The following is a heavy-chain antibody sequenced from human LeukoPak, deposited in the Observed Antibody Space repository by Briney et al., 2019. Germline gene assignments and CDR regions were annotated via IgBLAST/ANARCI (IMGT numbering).Heavy chain of an antibody. CDR2: IYTSGST. J-gene: IGHJ6*02. V-gene: IGHV4-61*02. Sequence: SETLFLTCTVSGGSISSGHNYWSWIRQPAGKGLEWIGRIYTSGSTDYNPSLKSRVTISVDASKNQFSLKLSSVTAADTAVYYCARDEGYHYYAMDVWGQGTTVTVSS. CDR1: GGSISSGHNY. CDR3: ARDEGYHYYAMDV.